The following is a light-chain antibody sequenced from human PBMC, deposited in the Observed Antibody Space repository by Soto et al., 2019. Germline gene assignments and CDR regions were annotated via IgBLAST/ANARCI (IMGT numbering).Light chain of an antibody. CDR3: QEDNSYTGT. V-gene: IGKV3-11*01. Sequence: EIVFTQSPATLASSPGERATLSCRASQSVSNYLAWYQQKPGQAPRLLIYDASNRATGIPDRFSGSGSGTDFTLTISSLQPDDFGTYYCQEDNSYTGTFGPGTKVDIK. J-gene: IGKJ1*01. CDR2: DAS. CDR1: QSVSNY.